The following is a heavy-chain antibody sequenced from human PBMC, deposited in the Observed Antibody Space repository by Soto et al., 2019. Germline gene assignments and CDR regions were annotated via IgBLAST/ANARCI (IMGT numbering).Heavy chain of an antibody. V-gene: IGHV3-21*01. D-gene: IGHD6-13*01. CDR2: ISSSSSYI. J-gene: IGHJ4*02. CDR3: ARALKCIAAAGCYFDY. Sequence: GGSLILSCAASGFTFRSDSMNWVRQAPGKGLEWVSSISSSSSYIYYADSVKGRFTISRDNAKNSLYLQMNSLRAEDTAVYYCARALKCIAAAGCYFDYWGQGT. CDR1: GFTFRSDS.